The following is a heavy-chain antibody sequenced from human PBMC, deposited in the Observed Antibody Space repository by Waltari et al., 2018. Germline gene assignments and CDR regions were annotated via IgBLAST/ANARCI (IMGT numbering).Heavy chain of an antibody. CDR1: GGSITSNRHY. V-gene: IGHV4-39*02. CDR2: VSYNGAT. Sequence: QLQLQESGPGLGKPSETLSLTCNVSGGSITSNRHYWAWIRQPPGQGLEWIATVSYNGATYRSPSLKSRVTLSRDTSKNHLSLKLGSVTAADTAVYYCATYIGASIGTAAFDVWGQGTMVTVSS. CDR3: ATYIGASIGTAAFDV. D-gene: IGHD5-12*01. J-gene: IGHJ3*01.